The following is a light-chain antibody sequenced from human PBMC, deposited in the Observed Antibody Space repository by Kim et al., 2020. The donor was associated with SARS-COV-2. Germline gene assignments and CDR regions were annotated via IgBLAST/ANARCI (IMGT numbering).Light chain of an antibody. J-gene: IGKJ3*01. V-gene: IGKV3-11*01. Sequence: EIVLTQSPATLSLSPGERATLSCRASQSLGRYLAWYQQKPGQAPRLLIYDASKRATGIPARFSGSGSGTEFTLTISSLEPEDFAVYHCQQRGDWPPAFGPGTKVDIK. CDR3: QQRGDWPPA. CDR2: DAS. CDR1: QSLGRY.